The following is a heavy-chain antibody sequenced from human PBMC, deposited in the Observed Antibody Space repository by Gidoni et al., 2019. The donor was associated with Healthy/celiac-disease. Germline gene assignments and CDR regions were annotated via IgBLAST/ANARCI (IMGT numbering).Heavy chain of an antibody. V-gene: IGHV3-73*01. Sequence: EVQLVESGGGLVQPGGSLRLSCAAAGFTCSGSAMYWVRKASGKGLEWVRRIRSKANSYETAYAASVIGRFTISSDDSNTTAYLQMTILTTEDTAVYYCTRPSFSWARCDAFVIWGQGTMVTVSS. CDR1: GFTCSGSA. CDR3: TRPSFSWARCDAFVI. D-gene: IGHD2-2*01. CDR2: IRSKANSYET. J-gene: IGHJ3*02.